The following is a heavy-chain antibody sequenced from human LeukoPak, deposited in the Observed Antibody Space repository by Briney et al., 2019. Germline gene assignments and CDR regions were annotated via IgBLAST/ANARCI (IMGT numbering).Heavy chain of an antibody. V-gene: IGHV1-69*05. CDR3: ARVDRYHFYLDV. Sequence: SVKVSCKASEGTFRTYSVTWVRQAPGQGLEWMGGIIPIFGTPNYAQKFQGRVKVTTDDATGTAYMELSSLMSEDTAIYYCARVDRYHFYLDVWGKGTPVTVSS. CDR1: EGTFRTYS. CDR2: IIPIFGTP. J-gene: IGHJ6*03.